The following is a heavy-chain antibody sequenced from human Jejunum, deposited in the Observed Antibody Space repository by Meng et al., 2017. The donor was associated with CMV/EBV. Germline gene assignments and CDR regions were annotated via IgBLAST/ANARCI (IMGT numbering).Heavy chain of an antibody. V-gene: IGHV3-11*01. CDR1: FSFTDYY. D-gene: IGHD3-10*01. Sequence: FSFTDYYMSLIRQAPGKGLEWLAYISTNGVTIYYADSVRGRFTISRDNAEKSLYLQMNSLRAEDTAVYYCAREHISMVRGYGMDVWGQGTTVTVSS. CDR2: ISTNGVTI. J-gene: IGHJ6*02. CDR3: AREHISMVRGYGMDV.